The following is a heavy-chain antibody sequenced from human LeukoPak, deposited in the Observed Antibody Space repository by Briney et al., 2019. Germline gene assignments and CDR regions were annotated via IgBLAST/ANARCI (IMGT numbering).Heavy chain of an antibody. CDR2: ISSSSSYI. Sequence: GGSLRLSCAASGFTFSSYSMNWVRQAPGKGLEWVSSISSSSSYIYYADSVKGRFTISRDNAKNSLYLQMNSLRAEDTAVYHCARVRIVGNMDVWGKGTTVTVSS. J-gene: IGHJ6*03. V-gene: IGHV3-21*01. CDR1: GFTFSSYS. D-gene: IGHD1-26*01. CDR3: ARVRIVGNMDV.